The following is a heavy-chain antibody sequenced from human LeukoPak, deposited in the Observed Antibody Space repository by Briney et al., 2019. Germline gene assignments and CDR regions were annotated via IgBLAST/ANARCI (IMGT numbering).Heavy chain of an antibody. CDR2: IDYRERT. CDR1: GGSITTSGHY. CDR3: ARVSMVRGVTFDY. D-gene: IGHD3-10*01. V-gene: IGHV4-39*01. Sequence: SSETLSLTCTVSGGSITTSGHYWGWIRQPPGKGLEWIGSIDYRERTTYNPSLKSRVTISADTSRNQFSLKLSSVTAADTAVYYCARVSMVRGVTFDYWGQGTLVTVSS. J-gene: IGHJ4*02.